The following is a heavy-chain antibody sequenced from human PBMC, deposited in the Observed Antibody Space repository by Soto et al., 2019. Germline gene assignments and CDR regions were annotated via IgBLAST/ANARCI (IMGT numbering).Heavy chain of an antibody. V-gene: IGHV3-30*18. CDR3: AKAVGYCSSTSCRDYYFYYGMDV. CDR1: GFTFSNYG. J-gene: IGHJ6*02. D-gene: IGHD2-2*01. Sequence: QPGGSLRLSCAASGFTFSNYGMHWVRQAPGKGLEWVAVISYDGSNKYYADSVKGRFTISRDNSKNTLYLQMNSLRPEDTAVYYCAKAVGYCSSTSCRDYYFYYGMDVWGQGTTVTVSS. CDR2: ISYDGSNK.